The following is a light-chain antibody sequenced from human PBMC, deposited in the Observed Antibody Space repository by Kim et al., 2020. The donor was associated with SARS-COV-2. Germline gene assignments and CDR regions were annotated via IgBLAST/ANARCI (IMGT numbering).Light chain of an antibody. V-gene: IGKV3-15*01. J-gene: IGKJ2*01. CDR2: GAS. Sequence: TMVTQSPATLSVSPGETATLPCRASQNVRTYLAWYQQKPGQAPRLLIYGASTRATGIPARFSGSGSGTEFTLTISSLQSEDFAVYYCHQYNNWPPNTFGQGTKLEI. CDR1: QNVRTY. CDR3: HQYNNWPPNT.